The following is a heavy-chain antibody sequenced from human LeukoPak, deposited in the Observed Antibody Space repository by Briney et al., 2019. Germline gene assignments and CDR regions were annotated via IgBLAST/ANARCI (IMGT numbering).Heavy chain of an antibody. Sequence: PSETLFLTCTVSGGSISSGSYYWSWIRQPAGKGLEWIGRIYTSGSTNYNPSLKSRVTISVDTSKNQFSLKLSSVTAADTAVYYCARDRPITMVRGVIPWYYYMDVWGKGTTVTISS. CDR1: GGSISSGSYY. V-gene: IGHV4-61*02. J-gene: IGHJ6*03. CDR3: ARDRPITMVRGVIPWYYYMDV. D-gene: IGHD3-10*01. CDR2: IYTSGST.